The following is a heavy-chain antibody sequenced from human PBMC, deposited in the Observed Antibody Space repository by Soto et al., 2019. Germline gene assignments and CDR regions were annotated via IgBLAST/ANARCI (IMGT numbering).Heavy chain of an antibody. J-gene: IGHJ4*02. CDR3: AREGNYHEF. CDR1: GFPFGIYT. CDR2: ISSSGTYI. Sequence: GGSLRLSCETSGFPFGIYTMNWVRQAPGKGLEWVSSISSSGTYIDYADSVEGRFAISRDDAKNSVFLEMTSLRVDDTAVYYCAREGNYHEFWGQGTLVTVSS. V-gene: IGHV3-21*01. D-gene: IGHD3-10*01.